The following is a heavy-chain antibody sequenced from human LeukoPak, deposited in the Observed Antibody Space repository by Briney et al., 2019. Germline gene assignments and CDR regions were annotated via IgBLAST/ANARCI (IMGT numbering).Heavy chain of an antibody. Sequence: SETLSLTCTVSGGSISSYYWSWIRQPPGKGLEWIGYIYYSGSTNYNPSLKSRVTISVDTSKNQFSLKLSSVTAADTAVYYCARGGTIFGVVNWFDPWGQGTLVTVSS. V-gene: IGHV4-59*01. CDR2: IYYSGST. CDR1: GGSISSYY. CDR3: ARGGTIFGVVNWFDP. J-gene: IGHJ5*02. D-gene: IGHD3-3*01.